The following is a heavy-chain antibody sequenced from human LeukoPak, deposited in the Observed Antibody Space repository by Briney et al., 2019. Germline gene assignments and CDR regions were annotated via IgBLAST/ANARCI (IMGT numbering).Heavy chain of an antibody. V-gene: IGHV3-13*01. J-gene: IGHJ3*02. CDR3: ARASGINDAFDI. Sequence: EAGGSLRLSCAASGFTFSSYDMHWVRHATGKGLEWVSAIGTAGDTYYPGSVKGRFTISRENAKNSLYLQMNSLRAGDTAVYYCARASGINDAFDIWGQGTMVTVSS. CDR1: GFTFSSYD. CDR2: IGTAGDT. D-gene: IGHD3-10*01.